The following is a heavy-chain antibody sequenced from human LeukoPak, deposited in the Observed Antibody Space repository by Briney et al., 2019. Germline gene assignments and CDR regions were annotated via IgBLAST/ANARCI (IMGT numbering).Heavy chain of an antibody. CDR2: ISYTGST. V-gene: IGHV4-59*01. J-gene: IGHJ6*03. Sequence: PSETLSLTCTVSGGSISSDYWIWIRQPPGKGLEWIGYISYTGSTNYNPSLKSRVTMSVDTSKNQFSLRLTSVTAADTAVYYCARIKTGRYYYMDVWGKGTTVTISS. CDR1: GGSISSDY. CDR3: ARIKTGRYYYMDV.